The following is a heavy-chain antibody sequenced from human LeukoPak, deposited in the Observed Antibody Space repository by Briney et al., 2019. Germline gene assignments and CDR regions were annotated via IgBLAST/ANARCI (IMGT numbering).Heavy chain of an antibody. J-gene: IGHJ4*02. CDR1: GFTFSHYW. CDR2: IKHDGSEKQDGSEK. Sequence: GSLTLSCAASGFTFSHYWMSWVRQAPGQGLEWVANIKHDGSEKQDGSEKNYVDSVKGRFTISRDNAKNSLYLQMTSLRAEDTAVYYCARDVPLHCSSTSCYTGLDYWGQGTLVTVSS. D-gene: IGHD2-2*02. CDR3: ARDVPLHCSSTSCYTGLDY. V-gene: IGHV3-7*01.